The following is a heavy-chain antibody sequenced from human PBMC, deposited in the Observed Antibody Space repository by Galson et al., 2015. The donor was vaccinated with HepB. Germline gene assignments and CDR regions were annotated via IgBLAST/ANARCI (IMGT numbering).Heavy chain of an antibody. CDR1: GDSVSSNSAA. Sequence: CAISGDSVSSNSAAWNWIRQSPSRGLEWLGRTYYRSKWYNDYAVSVKSRITINPDTSKNQFSLQLNSVTPEDTAVYYCAGSKDGYSSSWDRVWFDPWGQGTLVTVSS. D-gene: IGHD6-13*01. J-gene: IGHJ5*02. CDR2: TYYRSKWYN. V-gene: IGHV6-1*01. CDR3: AGSKDGYSSSWDRVWFDP.